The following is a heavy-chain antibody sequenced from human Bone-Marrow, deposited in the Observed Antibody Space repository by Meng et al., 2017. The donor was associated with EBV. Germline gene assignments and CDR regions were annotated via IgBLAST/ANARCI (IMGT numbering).Heavy chain of an antibody. V-gene: IGHV4-39*01. D-gene: IGHD5-18*01. J-gene: IGHJ5*02. CDR3: ARRAASWFDP. CDR2: IYHSGTT. Sequence: QLQLQEPDPGLVKPSETPSLPCTVSGESITTYTSYWGWLRQPPGKGLECIGTIYHSGTTYYNPSLQSRVTISVDTSKNQFSLKMNSVTAADTAVYYCARRAASWFDPWGQGALVTVSS. CDR1: GESITTYTSY.